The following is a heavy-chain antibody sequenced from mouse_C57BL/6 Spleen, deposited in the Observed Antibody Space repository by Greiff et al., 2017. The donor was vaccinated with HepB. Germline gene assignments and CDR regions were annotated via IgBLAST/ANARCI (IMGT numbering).Heavy chain of an antibody. CDR2: IYPRSGNT. Sequence: VQLQQSGAELAMPGASVKLSCKASGYTFTSYGISWVKQSTGQGLEWIGEIYPRSGNTYYNEKFKGKATLTADKSSSTAYMELRSLTSEDYAVYIGARYGMSVGLLGYWGQGTTLTVSS. J-gene: IGHJ2*01. CDR3: ARYGMSVGLLGY. V-gene: IGHV1-81*01. CDR1: GYTFTSYG. D-gene: IGHD2-3*01.